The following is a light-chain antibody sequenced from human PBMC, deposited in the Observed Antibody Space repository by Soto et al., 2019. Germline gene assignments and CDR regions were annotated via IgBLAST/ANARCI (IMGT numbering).Light chain of an antibody. CDR3: QQSYSRPALT. CDR1: QSISSY. J-gene: IGKJ4*01. Sequence: DIQMTQSPSSLSASVGARVTITCRASQSISSYLNWYQQKPGNAPKLLIYAASSLQRGVPSRCSCCGSGTNFTLTISSLQPEDFATYNSQQSYSRPALTFGGGTKVYIK. CDR2: AAS. V-gene: IGKV1-39*01.